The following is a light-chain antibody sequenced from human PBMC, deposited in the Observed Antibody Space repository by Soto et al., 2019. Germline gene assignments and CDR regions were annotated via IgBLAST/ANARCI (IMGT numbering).Light chain of an antibody. V-gene: IGKV1-5*01. CDR1: QSISSW. CDR2: DAS. CDR3: QQYNSYRT. J-gene: IGKJ1*01. Sequence: DIQMTQSPSTLSASVGDRVTITCRASQSISSWLAWYQQKPGKAPKLLIYDASSLESGVPSRFSSSGSGTEFTLTISSLQPDDFATYYCQQYNSYRTFGQGTKVDIK.